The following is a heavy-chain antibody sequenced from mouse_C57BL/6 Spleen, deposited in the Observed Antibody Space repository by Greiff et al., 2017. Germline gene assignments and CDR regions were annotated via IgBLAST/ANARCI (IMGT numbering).Heavy chain of an antibody. CDR2: IYPGGGDT. J-gene: IGHJ3*01. D-gene: IGHD1-1*01. CDR1: GYAFSSSC. V-gene: IGHV1-82*01. CDR3: ARTRISSVVAEWFAY. Sequence: VQLQQSGPELVKPGASVTISCTASGYAFSSSCVHWVKQRPGKGLEWIGRIYPGGGDTNYNGKFKGKATLNADKSSSTAYMQHSSLTSEDSAVYFCARTRISSVVAEWFAYWGQGTLVTVSA.